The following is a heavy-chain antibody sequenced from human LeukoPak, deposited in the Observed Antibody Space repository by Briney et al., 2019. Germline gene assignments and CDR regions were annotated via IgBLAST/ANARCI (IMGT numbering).Heavy chain of an antibody. CDR2: INPSGGST. CDR3: ARGIRSSTSKRGNWFDP. CDR1: GYTFTSYY. J-gene: IGHJ5*02. D-gene: IGHD2-2*01. V-gene: IGHV1-46*01. Sequence: ASVKDSCKASGYTFTSYYMHWVRQAPGQGLEWMGIINPSGGSTSYAQKFQGRVTMTRDTSTSTVYMELSSLRSEDTAVYYCARGIRSSTSKRGNWFDPWGQGTLVTVSS.